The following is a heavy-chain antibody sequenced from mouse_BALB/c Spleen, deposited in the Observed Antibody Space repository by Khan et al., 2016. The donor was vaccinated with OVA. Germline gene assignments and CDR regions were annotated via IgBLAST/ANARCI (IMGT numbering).Heavy chain of an antibody. J-gene: IGHJ3*01. Sequence: QVQLQQSGAELAKPGASVKMSCKASDYTFTNYWMHWVKQRPGQGLEWIGYINPSTDYTEHNQKFKDKATLTAAKSSSTAYMQLSRLTSEDSAVYYCVNHGSSSAWFTYWGQGTLVTVSA. CDR3: VNHGSSSAWFTY. CDR1: DYTFTNYW. V-gene: IGHV1-7*01. D-gene: IGHD1-1*01. CDR2: INPSTDYT.